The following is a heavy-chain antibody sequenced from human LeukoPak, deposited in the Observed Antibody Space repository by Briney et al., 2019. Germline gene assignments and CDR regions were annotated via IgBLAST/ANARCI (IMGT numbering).Heavy chain of an antibody. CDR3: ARVYSRGAAAAARKWFDP. V-gene: IGHV4-34*01. J-gene: IGHJ5*02. D-gene: IGHD6-13*01. CDR2: INHSGST. Sequence: PSETLSLTCAVYGGSFSGYYWSWIRQPPGKGLEWIGEINHSGSTNYNPSLKSRVTISVDTSKNQFSLKLSSVTAADTAVYYCARVYSRGAAAAARKWFDPWGQGTLVTVSS. CDR1: GGSFSGYY.